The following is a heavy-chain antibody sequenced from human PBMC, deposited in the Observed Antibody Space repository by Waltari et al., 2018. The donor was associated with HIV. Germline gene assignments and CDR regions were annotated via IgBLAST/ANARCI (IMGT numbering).Heavy chain of an antibody. V-gene: IGHV3-21*01. CDR2: ISGPSDYI. J-gene: IGHJ4*02. Sequence: EVRLVESGGGLVKPGGSLRLSCVVSGFSFSSYSMKWVRQAPGKGLEWVSSISGPSDYIYYVDSVKGRFTVSRDNAKNSLYLQMNNVTVDVTAVYYCATDSAAAGPWSFAYWGQGTLVTVSS. CDR3: ATDSAAAGPWSFAY. CDR1: GFSFSSYS. D-gene: IGHD6-13*01.